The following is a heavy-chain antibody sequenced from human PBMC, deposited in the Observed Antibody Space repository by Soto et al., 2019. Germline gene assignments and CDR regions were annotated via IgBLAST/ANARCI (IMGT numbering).Heavy chain of an antibody. J-gene: IGHJ5*02. CDR1: GGSISSSSYY. Sequence: SETLSLTCTVSGGSISSSSYYWGWIRQPPGKGLEWIGSIYYSGSTYYNPSLKSRVTISVDTSKNQFSLKLGSVTAADTAVYYCARLLNVWYYDFWSGYYGAWFDPWGQGTLVTVSS. V-gene: IGHV4-39*01. CDR2: IYYSGST. D-gene: IGHD3-3*01. CDR3: ARLLNVWYYDFWSGYYGAWFDP.